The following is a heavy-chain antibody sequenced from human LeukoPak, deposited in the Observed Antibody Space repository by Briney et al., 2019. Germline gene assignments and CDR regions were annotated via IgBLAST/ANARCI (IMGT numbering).Heavy chain of an antibody. CDR1: GFTFSSYG. Sequence: PGRSLRLSCSVSGFTFSSYGMHWLRQAPGKGLEWVAVISYDGSNKYYADSVKGRFTISRDNSKNTLYLQMNRLRAEATAVYYCTKEQDVDTAMRTTSVGYGCQGTLVTVSS. CDR3: TKEQDVDTAMRTTSVGY. CDR2: ISYDGSNK. V-gene: IGHV3-30*18. J-gene: IGHJ4*02. D-gene: IGHD5-18*01.